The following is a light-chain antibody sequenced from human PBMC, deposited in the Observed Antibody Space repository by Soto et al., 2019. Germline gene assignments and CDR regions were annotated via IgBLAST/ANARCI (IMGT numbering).Light chain of an antibody. Sequence: QSVLTQPPSVSGAPGQRVTISCTGSSSNIGAGYDVHWYQQLPGTAPKLLIYGNSNRPSGVPNRFSGTKSGTSASLANTGLQAEDEADYYCQSYDSSMSDGVFGGGTKVTVL. J-gene: IGLJ3*02. CDR1: SSNIGAGYD. V-gene: IGLV1-40*01. CDR2: GNS. CDR3: QSYDSSMSDGV.